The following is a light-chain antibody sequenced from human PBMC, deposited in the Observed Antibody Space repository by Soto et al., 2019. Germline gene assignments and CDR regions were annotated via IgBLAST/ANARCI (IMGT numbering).Light chain of an antibody. Sequence: QSALTQPASVSGSPGQSITISCTGTSSDVGGYNYVTWYQQHPGKAPKLMIYDVSNRPSGVSNHFSGSKSGNTASLTISGLQAEDEADYYCSSYTSSSPYVFGPGTKLTVL. CDR2: DVS. CDR1: SSDVGGYNY. CDR3: SSYTSSSPYV. J-gene: IGLJ1*01. V-gene: IGLV2-14*01.